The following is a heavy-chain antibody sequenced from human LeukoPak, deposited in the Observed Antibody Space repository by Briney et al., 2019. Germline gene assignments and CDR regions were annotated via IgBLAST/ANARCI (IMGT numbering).Heavy chain of an antibody. CDR1: GGPFSGYY. CDR2: INHNGIT. V-gene: IGHV4-34*01. CDR3: ARGTLAGCSSTSCYGLDY. J-gene: IGHJ4*02. D-gene: IGHD2-2*01. Sequence: SETLALTCAVHGGPFSGYYWSWIRQPPGKGLQWLGVINHNGITNYNPSLNSRVTISVDTSKILFSVKLSSVTAADTAVYYCARGTLAGCSSTSCYGLDYWGQGTLVTVSS.